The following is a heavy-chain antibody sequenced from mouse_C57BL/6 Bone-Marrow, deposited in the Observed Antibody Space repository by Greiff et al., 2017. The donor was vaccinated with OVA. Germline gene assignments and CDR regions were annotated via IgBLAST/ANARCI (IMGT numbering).Heavy chain of an antibody. CDR1: GFNIKDDY. Sequence: VQLQQSGAELVRPGASVKLSCTASGFNIKDDYMHWVKQRPEQGLEWIGWVDPENGDTEYASKFQGKATITADTSSNTAYLQLSSLTSEDTAVYYCTRGYYYGSDWYFDVWGTGTTVTVSS. CDR3: TRGYYYGSDWYFDV. CDR2: VDPENGDT. D-gene: IGHD1-1*01. V-gene: IGHV14-4*01. J-gene: IGHJ1*03.